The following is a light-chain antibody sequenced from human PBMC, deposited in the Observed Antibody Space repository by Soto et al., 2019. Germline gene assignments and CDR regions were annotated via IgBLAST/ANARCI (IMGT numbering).Light chain of an antibody. J-gene: IGKJ4*01. Sequence: EIVMTQSPATLSVSPGERATLSCRASQSVSSNLAWYQHKPDQAPRLLIYRASTRATGVPARFSGSGSGTEFTLTISSLQSEDFAVYYCQQYHKWPLTFGGGTKAEIK. V-gene: IGKV3-15*01. CDR2: RAS. CDR3: QQYHKWPLT. CDR1: QSVSSN.